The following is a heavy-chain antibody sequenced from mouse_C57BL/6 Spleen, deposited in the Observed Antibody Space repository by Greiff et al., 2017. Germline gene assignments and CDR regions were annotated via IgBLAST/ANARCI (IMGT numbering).Heavy chain of an antibody. D-gene: IGHD2-2*01. CDR1: GFNIKDYY. Sequence: EVQLQQSGAELVRPGASVKLSCTASGFNIKDYYMHWVKQRPEPGLEWIGRIDPEDGDTEYAPTFQGKATMTAATSSNTAYLQLSSLTSGHTAVDYCTTGGYEGGKLAYWGQGTLVTVSA. CDR3: TTGGYEGGKLAY. CDR2: IDPEDGDT. J-gene: IGHJ3*01. V-gene: IGHV14-1*01.